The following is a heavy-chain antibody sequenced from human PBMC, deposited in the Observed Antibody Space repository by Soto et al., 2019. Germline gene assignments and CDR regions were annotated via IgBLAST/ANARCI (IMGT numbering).Heavy chain of an antibody. D-gene: IGHD3-9*01. CDR2: ISGSGGST. V-gene: IGHV3-23*01. J-gene: IGHJ5*02. Sequence: EVQLLESGGGLVQPGGSLRLSCAASGFTFISYAMSWVRQAPGKGLEWVSAISGSGGSTYYADSGKGRFTISRDNSQNTLYLQMNGLRAEDTAVEYCARDRLYDSPNWFDPWGQGTLVTVSS. CDR1: GFTFISYA. CDR3: ARDRLYDSPNWFDP.